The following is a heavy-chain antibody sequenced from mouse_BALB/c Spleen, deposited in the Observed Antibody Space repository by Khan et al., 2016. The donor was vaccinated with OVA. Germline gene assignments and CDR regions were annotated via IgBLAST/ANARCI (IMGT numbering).Heavy chain of an antibody. V-gene: IGHV1-18*01. CDR2: INPKNGDT. J-gene: IGHJ4*01. CDR3: AGGAGGY. CDR1: GYTFPDFT. Sequence: VQLKQSGPELVKPGASVKISCKTSGYTFPDFTVHWVKQSLGKSLDWIGVINPKNGDTAYNQKFKAKATLTVDKSSSTAYMEFRSLTSEDAAVYNWAGGAGGYWGQGTSVTVAS.